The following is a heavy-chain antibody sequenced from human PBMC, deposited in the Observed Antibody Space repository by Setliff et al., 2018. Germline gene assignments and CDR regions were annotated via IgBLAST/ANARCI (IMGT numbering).Heavy chain of an antibody. V-gene: IGHV5-51*01. Sequence: PGESLKISCNGSGYSFTSYWIGWVRQMPGKGLEWMGIIYPGDSDTRYSPSFQGQVTISADRSTRTAYLQWSSLKASDTAFYYCARSDYGDYKGNGFDTWGQGTLVTVSS. CDR1: GYSFTSYW. CDR3: ARSDYGDYKGNGFDT. D-gene: IGHD4-17*01. J-gene: IGHJ5*02. CDR2: IYPGDSDT.